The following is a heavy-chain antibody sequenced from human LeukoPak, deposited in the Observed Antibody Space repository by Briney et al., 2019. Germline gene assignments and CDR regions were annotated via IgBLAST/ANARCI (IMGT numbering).Heavy chain of an antibody. CDR3: ARQGWGRYNYYDSRDY. J-gene: IGHJ4*02. CDR2: IYYSGST. Sequence: PSETLSLTCTVSGGSISSSSYYWGWLRQPPGKGLEWIGSIYYSGSTYYNPSLKSRVTISVDTSKNQFSLKLSSVTAADTAVYYCARQGWGRYNYYDSRDYWGQGTLVTVSS. V-gene: IGHV4-39*01. CDR1: GGSISSSSYY. D-gene: IGHD3-22*01.